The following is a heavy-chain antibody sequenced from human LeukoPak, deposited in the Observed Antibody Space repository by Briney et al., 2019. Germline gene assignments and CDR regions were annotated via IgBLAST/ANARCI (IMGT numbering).Heavy chain of an antibody. CDR1: GGSISSGSYY. CDR2: IYTSGST. D-gene: IGHD6-13*01. Sequence: SETLSLTCTVSGGSISSGSYYWSWIRQPAGKGLEWIGRIYTSGSTNYNPSLKSRVTISVDTSKNQFSLKLSSVTAADTAVYYCARGVAAAGASTDYWGQGTLVTVSS. J-gene: IGHJ4*02. V-gene: IGHV4-61*02. CDR3: ARGVAAAGASTDY.